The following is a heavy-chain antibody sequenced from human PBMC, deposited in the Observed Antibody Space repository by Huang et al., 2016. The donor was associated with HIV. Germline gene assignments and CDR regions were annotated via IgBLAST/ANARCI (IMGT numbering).Heavy chain of an antibody. J-gene: IGHJ4*02. V-gene: IGHV7-4-1*02. CDR3: SSGEKSNGFDH. CDR1: GYTFSDYA. Sequence: QVQLVQSESDLKKPGASVKVSCKVSGYTFSDYAINWVRQAPGQGLEWMGWINTDTGDPTEAPGFRGRLVFSMDTSLSTAFLQISSLESDDSALYYCSSGEKSNGFDHWGQGTLVTVSS. D-gene: IGHD6-19*01. CDR2: INTDTGDP.